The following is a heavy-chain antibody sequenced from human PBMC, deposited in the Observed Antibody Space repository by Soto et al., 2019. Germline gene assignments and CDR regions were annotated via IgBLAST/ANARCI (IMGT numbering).Heavy chain of an antibody. D-gene: IGHD3-16*01. J-gene: IGHJ6*02. CDR1: GFTFSSYW. V-gene: IGHV3-74*01. CDR2: IMSEGSGT. Sequence: EVQLVESGGGLVQPGGSLRLSCGASGFTFSSYWMHWVRQGPGEGLVWVSRIMSEGSGTTYADSVKGRFTISRDNAKNTLYLQMNSLRAEDTAVYHCARSRGSGGVEYNMDVWGQGTTVTVSS. CDR3: ARSRGSGGVEYNMDV.